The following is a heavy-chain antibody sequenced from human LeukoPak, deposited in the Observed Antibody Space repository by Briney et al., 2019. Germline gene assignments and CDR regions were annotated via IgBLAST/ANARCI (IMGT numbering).Heavy chain of an antibody. Sequence: PSETLSLTCTVSGGSISSYYWSWIRQPPGKGLEWIGYIYYSGSTNYNPSLKSRVTISVDTSKNQFSLKLSSVTAADTAVYYCARGTYSSSVNWFDPWGQGTLVTVSS. J-gene: IGHJ5*02. CDR2: IYYSGST. D-gene: IGHD6-6*01. CDR3: ARGTYSSSVNWFDP. V-gene: IGHV4-59*01. CDR1: GGSISSYY.